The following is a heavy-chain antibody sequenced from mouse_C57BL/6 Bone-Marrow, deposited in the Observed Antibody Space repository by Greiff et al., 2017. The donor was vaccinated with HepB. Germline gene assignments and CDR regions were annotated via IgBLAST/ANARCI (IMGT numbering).Heavy chain of an antibody. J-gene: IGHJ4*01. CDR3: ARDRGNFCLYY. CDR2: INYDGSST. V-gene: IGHV5-16*01. D-gene: IGHD2-1*01. Sequence: EVKLMESEGGLVQPGSSMKLSCTASGFTFSDYYMAWVRQVPEKGLEWVANINYDGSSTYYLDSLKSRFIISRDNAKNILYLQMSSLKSEDTATYYCARDRGNFCLYYWGQGTSVTVSS. CDR1: GFTFSDYY.